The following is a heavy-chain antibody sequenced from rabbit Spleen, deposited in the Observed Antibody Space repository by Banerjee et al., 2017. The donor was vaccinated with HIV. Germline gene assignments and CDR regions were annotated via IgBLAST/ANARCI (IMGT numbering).Heavy chain of an antibody. CDR2: INTATGKP. V-gene: IGHV1S45*01. CDR3: VRDQAGDADSGPNYLNL. D-gene: IGHD6-1*01. Sequence: QQQLEESGGGLVKPGGSLTLTCKASGFSFSDRDVMCWVRQAPGKGLEWIACINTATGKPVYATWAKGRFTISSHNAQNTLYLQLSGLTAADTATYFCVRDQAGDADSGPNYLNLWGPGTLVTVS. CDR1: GFSFSDRDV. J-gene: IGHJ4*01.